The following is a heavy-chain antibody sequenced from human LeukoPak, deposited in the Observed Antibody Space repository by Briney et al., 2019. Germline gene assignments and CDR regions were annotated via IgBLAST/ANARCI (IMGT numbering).Heavy chain of an antibody. V-gene: IGHV3-33*01. Sequence: QSGGSLRLSCAASGFTFSSYGMHWVRQAPGKGLEWVAVIWYDGSNKYYADSVKGRFTISRDNSKNTLYLQMNSLRAEDTAVYYCSMGITMIVPPGYWGQGTLVTVSS. CDR3: SMGITMIVPPGY. D-gene: IGHD3-22*01. J-gene: IGHJ4*02. CDR2: IWYDGSNK. CDR1: GFTFSSYG.